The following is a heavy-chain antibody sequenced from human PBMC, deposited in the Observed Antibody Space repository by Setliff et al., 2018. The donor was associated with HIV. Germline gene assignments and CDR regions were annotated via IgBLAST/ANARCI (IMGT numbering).Heavy chain of an antibody. Sequence: SETLSLTCTVSGGSISSGSYYWSWIRQPAGKGLEWIGRIYTSGSTNYNPSLKSRITISLDTSKEQFSLELSSATAADTAVYYCATLDHSGGNFLAYWGQGSLVTVSS. D-gene: IGHD2-21*02. J-gene: IGHJ4*02. CDR1: GGSISSGSYY. CDR2: IYTSGST. V-gene: IGHV4-61*02. CDR3: ATLDHSGGNFLAY.